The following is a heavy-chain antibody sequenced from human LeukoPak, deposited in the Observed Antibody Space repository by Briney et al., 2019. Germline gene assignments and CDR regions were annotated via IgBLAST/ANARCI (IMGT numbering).Heavy chain of an antibody. J-gene: IGHJ1*01. Sequence: GGSLRLSCAASGFSFYNYAMSWVRQAPGKGLEWVLVISGSGGTTYYADSLKGRFTISRDNYKNTLHLQMNGLSAEDTAVYYCAKGGIAAAGTGYFQHWGQGTLVTVSS. V-gene: IGHV3-23*01. D-gene: IGHD6-13*01. CDR3: AKGGIAAAGTGYFQH. CDR2: ISGSGGTT. CDR1: GFSFYNYA.